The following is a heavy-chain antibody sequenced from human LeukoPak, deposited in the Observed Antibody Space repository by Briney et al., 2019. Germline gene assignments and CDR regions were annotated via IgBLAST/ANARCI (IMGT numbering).Heavy chain of an antibody. D-gene: IGHD1-14*01. Sequence: GGSLRLSCAASGLTFSDYYMSWIRQAPGKGLEWVSYISSSGSTIYYADSVKGRFTISRDNAKNSLYLQMNSLSPDDTAVYYCARGVEPLAANTLAYWGQGTLVTVSS. CDR2: ISSSGSTI. CDR1: GLTFSDYY. J-gene: IGHJ4*02. V-gene: IGHV3-11*01. CDR3: ARGVEPLAANTLAY.